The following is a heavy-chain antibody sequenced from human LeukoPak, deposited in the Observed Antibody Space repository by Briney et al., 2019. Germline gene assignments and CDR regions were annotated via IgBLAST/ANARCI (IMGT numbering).Heavy chain of an antibody. D-gene: IGHD5-18*01. CDR2: IYSGGST. CDR3: ARGVDTAMVEYYYYGMDV. J-gene: IGHJ6*02. V-gene: IGHV3-53*01. Sequence: GGSLRLSCAASGFTVSSNYMSWVRQAPGKGLEWVSVIYSGGSTYYADSVKGRFTISGDNSKNTLYLQMNSLRAEDTAVYYCARGVDTAMVEYYYYGMDVWGQGTTVTVSS. CDR1: GFTVSSNY.